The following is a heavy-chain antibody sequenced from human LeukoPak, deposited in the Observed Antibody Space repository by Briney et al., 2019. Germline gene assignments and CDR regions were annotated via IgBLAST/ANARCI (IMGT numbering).Heavy chain of an antibody. J-gene: IGHJ4*02. V-gene: IGHV3-30*02. Sequence: GGSLRLSCAASGLTFSSYGMHWVRQAPGKGLEWVAFIRYDGSNKYYADSVKGRFSISRDNSKNTLYLQMNSLRAEDTAVYYCAKSGFGGGYSGSYHVWGQGTLVTASS. CDR2: IRYDGSNK. CDR1: GLTFSSYG. CDR3: AKSGFGGGYSGSYHV. D-gene: IGHD1-26*01.